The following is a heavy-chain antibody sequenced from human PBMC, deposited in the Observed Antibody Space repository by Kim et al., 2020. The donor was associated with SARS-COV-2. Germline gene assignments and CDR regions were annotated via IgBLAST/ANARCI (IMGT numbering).Heavy chain of an antibody. Sequence: GGSLRPSCAASGFTFSSYGMHWVRQAPGKGLEWVAVISYDGSNKYYADSVKGRFTISRDNSKNTLYLQMNSLRAEDTAVYYCAKSNLRGSYYYYYYGMD. V-gene: IGHV3-30*18. CDR3: AKSNLRGSYYYYYYGMD. CDR2: ISYDGSNK. D-gene: IGHD1-26*01. CDR1: GFTFSSYG. J-gene: IGHJ6*01.